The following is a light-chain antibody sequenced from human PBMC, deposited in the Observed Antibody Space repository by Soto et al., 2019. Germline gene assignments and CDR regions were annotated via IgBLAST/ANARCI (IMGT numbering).Light chain of an antibody. V-gene: IGKV2-28*01. J-gene: IGKJ2*01. CDR3: MQALQSPYT. Sequence: IVMTQSPLSLPVTPGEPASISCRSSQSLLHSNGYNYLDWYLQKPGQSPQLLISLGSNRASGVPARFCGSGSATDVTLNIARVEAEDFGVYYCMQALQSPYTFGQGTKLEIK. CDR1: QSLLHSNGYNY. CDR2: LGS.